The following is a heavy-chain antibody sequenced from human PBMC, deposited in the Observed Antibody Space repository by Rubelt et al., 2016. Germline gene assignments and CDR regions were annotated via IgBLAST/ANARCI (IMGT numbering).Heavy chain of an antibody. CDR1: GFTFSSYW. D-gene: IGHD3-10*01. V-gene: IGHV3-74*01. J-gene: IGHJ4*02. CDR3: AKDVGSGDDY. Sequence: EVQLVESGGGLVKPGGSLRLSCAASGFTFSSYWMHWVRQAPGKGLVWASGINSDGSSINYADSVKGRFTISRDNAKNTLYLQMNSVRAEDTAVYYCAKDVGSGDDYWGQGTLVTVSS. CDR2: INSDGSSI.